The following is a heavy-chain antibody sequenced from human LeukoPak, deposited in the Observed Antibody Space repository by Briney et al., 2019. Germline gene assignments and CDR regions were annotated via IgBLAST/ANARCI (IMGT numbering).Heavy chain of an antibody. Sequence: SETLSLTCTVSGCSISSYYWSWIRQPPGKGLEWIGYIYTSGSTNYNPSLKSRVTISVDTSKNQFCLKLSSVTAADTAVYYCARLQDYGDYEIWFGPWGQGTLVTVSS. CDR3: ARLQDYGDYEIWFGP. CDR2: IYTSGST. D-gene: IGHD4-17*01. CDR1: GCSISSYY. V-gene: IGHV4-4*09. J-gene: IGHJ5*02.